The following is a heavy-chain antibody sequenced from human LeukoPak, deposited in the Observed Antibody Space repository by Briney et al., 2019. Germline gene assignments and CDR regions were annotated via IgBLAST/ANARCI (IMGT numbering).Heavy chain of an antibody. D-gene: IGHD6-19*01. V-gene: IGHV4-4*07. CDR3: ARGQGAAVAARRPLDY. CDR1: GGSISSYY. J-gene: IGHJ4*02. Sequence: SETLSLTCTVSGGSISSYYWSWIRQPAGKGLEWIGRIYTSGSTNYNPSLKSRVTISLDTSKNQFSLKLSSVTAADTAVYYCARGQGAAVAARRPLDYWGQGTLVTVSS. CDR2: IYTSGST.